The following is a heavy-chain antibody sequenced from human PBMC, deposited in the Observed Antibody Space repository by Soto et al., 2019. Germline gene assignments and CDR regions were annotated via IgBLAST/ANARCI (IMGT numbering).Heavy chain of an antibody. CDR1: GVTLSKAW. D-gene: IGHD3-22*01. J-gene: IGHJ4*02. CDR3: TTPNISDYY. Sequence: PXVSLRLSCSASGVTLSKAWMSWVRQAPGKGLEWVGRIKAKSDGGTTDYAAPLKGRFTISRDDSKNTLYLQMSSLKIEDTAVYFCTTPNISDYYWGQGALVTVSS. CDR2: IKAKSDGGTT. V-gene: IGHV3-15*05.